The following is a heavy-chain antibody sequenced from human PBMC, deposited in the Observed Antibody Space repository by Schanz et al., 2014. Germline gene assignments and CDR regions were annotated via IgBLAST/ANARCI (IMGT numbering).Heavy chain of an antibody. CDR3: AKSRGGGYDWELDY. Sequence: QVQLVQSGSELKKPGASVKVSCKASGYTFIYYTMDWVRQAPGQGLEWMGWINTNTGNPTYAQGFTGRFVFSLDTSVSTAYLQISSLKAEDTAVYYCAKSRGGGYDWELDYWGQGTLITVSS. CDR1: GYTFIYYT. J-gene: IGHJ4*02. D-gene: IGHD5-12*01. V-gene: IGHV7-4-1*02. CDR2: INTNTGNP.